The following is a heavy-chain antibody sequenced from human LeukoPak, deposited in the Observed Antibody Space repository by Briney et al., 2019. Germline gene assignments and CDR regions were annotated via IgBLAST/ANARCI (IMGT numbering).Heavy chain of an antibody. Sequence: PGGSLRLSCAASGFTFSSYAMHWVRQAPGKGLEWVAVISYDGSNKYYADSVKGRFTISRDNSKNTLYLQMNSLRAEDTAVYYCARDHIAAAGRNWSDPWGQGTLVTVSS. CDR1: GFTFSSYA. V-gene: IGHV3-30*01. CDR3: ARDHIAAAGRNWSDP. J-gene: IGHJ5*02. D-gene: IGHD6-13*01. CDR2: ISYDGSNK.